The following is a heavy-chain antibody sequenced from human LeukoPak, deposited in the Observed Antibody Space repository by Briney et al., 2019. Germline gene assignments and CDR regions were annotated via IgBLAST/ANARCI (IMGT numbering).Heavy chain of an antibody. J-gene: IGHJ5*02. D-gene: IGHD2-2*01. CDR3: ARDLYCSSTSCPGWFDP. CDR1: GGSISSGGYY. CDR2: IYRSGST. Sequence: SETLSLTCTVSGGSISSGGYYWSWIRQPPGKGLEWIGYIYRSGSTYYNPSLKSRVTISVDRSKNQFTLKLSSVTAADTAVYYCARDLYCSSTSCPGWFDPWGQGTLVTVSS. V-gene: IGHV4-30-2*01.